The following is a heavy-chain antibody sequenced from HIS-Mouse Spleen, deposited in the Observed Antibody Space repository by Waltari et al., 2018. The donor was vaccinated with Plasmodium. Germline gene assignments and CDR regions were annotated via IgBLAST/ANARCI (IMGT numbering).Heavy chain of an antibody. CDR2: IYHSGST. V-gene: IGHV4-38-2*02. Sequence: QVQLQESGPGLVTPSETLSLTCTVSGYSISSGYYWVWTRQPPGKGLEWIGSIYHSGSTYYNPSLKSRVTISVDTSKNQFSLKLSSVTAADTAVYYCARVDYGSGDYYYYYGMDVWGQGTTVTVSS. CDR1: GYSISSGYY. CDR3: ARVDYGSGDYYYYYGMDV. D-gene: IGHD3-10*01. J-gene: IGHJ6*02.